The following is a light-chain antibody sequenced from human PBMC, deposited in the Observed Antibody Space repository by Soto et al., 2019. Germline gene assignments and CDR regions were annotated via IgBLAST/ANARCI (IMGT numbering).Light chain of an antibody. J-gene: IGKJ4*01. Sequence: EIVMTQSPATLSVSPGERATLSCRASQSVSSNFAWYQQRPAQAPRLLIYDVSTRATGVPTRFSGSGSGTEFTLTISSLQSEDFAVYYCQHYGSSPGLTFGGGTKVEIK. CDR3: QHYGSSPGLT. V-gene: IGKV3D-15*01. CDR2: DVS. CDR1: QSVSSN.